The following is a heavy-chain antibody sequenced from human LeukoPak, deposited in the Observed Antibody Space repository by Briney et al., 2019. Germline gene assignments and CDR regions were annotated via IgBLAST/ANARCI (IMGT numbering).Heavy chain of an antibody. J-gene: IGHJ4*02. CDR1: GFTFSRYA. CDR3: SRESYTEVDW. CDR2: ISASSSTI. V-gene: IGHV3-48*01. Sequence: GGSLRLSCAASGFTFSRYAMNWVRQAPGKGLEWISYISASSSTIYYADSVKGRFTSSRDNAKNSLYLQMNSLRAEDTAVYYCSRESYTEVDWWGQGTLVTVSS. D-gene: IGHD2-21*01.